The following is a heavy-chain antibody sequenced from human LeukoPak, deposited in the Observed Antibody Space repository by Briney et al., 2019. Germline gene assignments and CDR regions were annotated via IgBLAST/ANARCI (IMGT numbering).Heavy chain of an antibody. CDR3: ARVIGGRVVPAANSLYYYYYCMDV. D-gene: IGHD2-2*01. CDR1: GGSFSGYY. CDR2: INHSGST. J-gene: IGHJ6*03. V-gene: IGHV4-34*01. Sequence: SETLSLTCAVYGGSFSGYYWSWIRQPPGKGLEWIGEINHSGSTNYNPSLKSRVTISVDTSKNQFSLKLSSVTAAGTAVYYCARVIGGRVVPAANSLYYYYYCMDVWGKGTTVTVSS.